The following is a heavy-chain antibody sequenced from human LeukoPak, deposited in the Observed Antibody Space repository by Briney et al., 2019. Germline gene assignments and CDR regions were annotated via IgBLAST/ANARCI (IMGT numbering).Heavy chain of an antibody. CDR2: INPNSGGT. V-gene: IGHV1-2*06. J-gene: IGHJ4*02. D-gene: IGHD3-10*01. CDR1: GYTFTSNY. Sequence: ASVKVSCKASGYTFTSNYIHWVRQAPGQGLEWMGRINPNSGGTNYAQKFQGRVTMTRDTSISTAYMELSRLRSDDTAVYYCARLRSTMVRGVIITYFDYWGQGTLVTVSS. CDR3: ARLRSTMVRGVIITYFDY.